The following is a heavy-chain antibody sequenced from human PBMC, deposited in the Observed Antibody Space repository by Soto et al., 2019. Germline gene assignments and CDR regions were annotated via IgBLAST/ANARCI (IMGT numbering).Heavy chain of an antibody. V-gene: IGHV4-4*07. CDR2: IHSSGTT. CDR3: ARYRIIGTSYSDY. D-gene: IGHD1-7*01. J-gene: IGHJ4*02. CDR1: SGSINSFY. Sequence: PSETLSLTCTVSSGSINSFYWAWMRQPAGKGLEWIGRIHSSGTTNYNPSLSSRVTMSVDPSKNQFSLRLTSVTAADTAVYYCARYRIIGTSYSDYWGQGILVTVSS.